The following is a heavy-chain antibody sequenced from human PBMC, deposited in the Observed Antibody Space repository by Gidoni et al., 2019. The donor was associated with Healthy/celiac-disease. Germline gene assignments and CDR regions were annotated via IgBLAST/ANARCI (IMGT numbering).Heavy chain of an antibody. CDR3: ARDRAYYGSGSYFI. Sequence: EVQLVESGGGLVQPGGSLRLSCAASGFTFSSYSMNWVRQAPGKGLEWVSYISSSSSTIYYADSVKGRFTISRDNAKNSLYLQMNSLRDEDTAVYYCARDRAYYGSGSYFIWGQGTLVTVSS. D-gene: IGHD3-10*01. V-gene: IGHV3-48*02. CDR2: ISSSSSTI. J-gene: IGHJ4*02. CDR1: GFTFSSYS.